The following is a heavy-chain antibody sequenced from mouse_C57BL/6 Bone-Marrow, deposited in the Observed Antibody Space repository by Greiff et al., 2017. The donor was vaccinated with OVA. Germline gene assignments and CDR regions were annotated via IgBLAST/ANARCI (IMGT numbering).Heavy chain of an antibody. J-gene: IGHJ4*01. D-gene: IGHD2-2*01. V-gene: IGHV6-6*01. Sequence: EVQRVESGGGLVQPGGSMKLSCAASGFTFSDAWMDWVRQSPEKGLEWVAEIRNKANNHATYYAESVKGRLTISRDDSKSSVYLQMNSLRAEDTGIYYCTRNYGYEDAMDYWGQGTSVTVSS. CDR1: GFTFSDAW. CDR2: IRNKANNHAT. CDR3: TRNYGYEDAMDY.